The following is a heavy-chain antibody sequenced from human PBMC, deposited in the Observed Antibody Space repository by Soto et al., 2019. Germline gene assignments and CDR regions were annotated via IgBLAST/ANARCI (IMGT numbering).Heavy chain of an antibody. D-gene: IGHD7-27*01. V-gene: IGHV1-69*01. CDR2: ILPIFGTT. CDR1: GGTFNIYS. CDR3: ARDETGDSYYYYYGMDV. Sequence: QVQLVQSGAEVKKPGSSVKVSCKASGGTFNIYSINWVRQAPGQGLEWMGGILPIFGTTNYAQRFQGRLTIIADDSTSTAYMELSSLRSEDTAVYYCARDETGDSYYYYYGMDVWGQGTTVTVTS. J-gene: IGHJ6*02.